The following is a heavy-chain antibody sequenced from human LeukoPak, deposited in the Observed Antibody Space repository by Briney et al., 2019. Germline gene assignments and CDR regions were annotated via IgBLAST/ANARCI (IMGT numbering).Heavy chain of an antibody. CDR2: IYYSGST. J-gene: IGHJ5*02. CDR1: GGSISSSSYY. CDR3: ARQGAGSGYLNWFDP. V-gene: IGHV4-39*01. Sequence: SETLSLTCTVSGGSISSSSYYWGWIRQPPGKGLEWIGSIYYSGSTYYNPSLKSRVTISVDTSKNQFSLKLSSVTAADTAVYYCARQGAGSGYLNWFDPWGQGTLVTVSS. D-gene: IGHD5-12*01.